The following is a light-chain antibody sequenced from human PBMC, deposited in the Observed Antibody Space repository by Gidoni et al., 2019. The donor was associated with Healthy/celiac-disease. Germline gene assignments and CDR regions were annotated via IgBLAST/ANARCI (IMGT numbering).Light chain of an antibody. CDR3: SSYAGTNNVI. Sequence: QSALTQPPPASGSPGQTVTISCTGTSSDVGGYNYVSWYQQHPGKAPKLVISEVSKRPSGVPDRFSGSKSGNTASLTVSGLQAEDEADYYCSSYAGTNNVIFGGGTKLTVL. V-gene: IGLV2-8*01. CDR2: EVS. J-gene: IGLJ2*01. CDR1: SSDVGGYNY.